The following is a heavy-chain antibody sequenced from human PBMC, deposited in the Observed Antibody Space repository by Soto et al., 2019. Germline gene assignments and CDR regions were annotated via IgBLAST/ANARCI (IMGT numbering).Heavy chain of an antibody. J-gene: IGHJ4*02. Sequence: PSETLSLTCAVCGGSISSGDYYWSWIRQPPGKGLEWIGYIYYSGSTYYNPSLKSRVTISVDTSKNQFSLKLSSVTAADTAVYYCARVPPQDTAMVFEYWGQGTLVTVSS. CDR1: GGSISSGDYY. D-gene: IGHD5-18*01. CDR3: ARVPPQDTAMVFEY. V-gene: IGHV4-30-4*01. CDR2: IYYSGST.